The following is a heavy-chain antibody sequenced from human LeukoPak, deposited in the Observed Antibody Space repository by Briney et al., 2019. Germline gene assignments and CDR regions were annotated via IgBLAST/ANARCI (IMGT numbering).Heavy chain of an antibody. V-gene: IGHV3-7*01. CDR2: IKQGGGET. Sequence: GSLRLSCAASGFTFSNYWMNWVRQAPGKGQEWVANIKQGGGETYNVDSVKGRFSISRDNAKNSLYLQMNSLRAEDSAVYYCARGADGAFDYWGQGVVVTVSP. D-gene: IGHD5-24*01. CDR1: GFTFSNYW. J-gene: IGHJ4*02. CDR3: ARGADGAFDY.